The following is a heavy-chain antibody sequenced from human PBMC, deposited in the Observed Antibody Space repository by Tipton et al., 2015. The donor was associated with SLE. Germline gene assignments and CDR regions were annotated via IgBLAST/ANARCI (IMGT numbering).Heavy chain of an antibody. CDR2: IYTTGGT. Sequence: TLSLTCHVSGASISNSSWHWNWIRQTPGKGLEWIGRIYTTGGTNYNPSLKSRVTISVDTSKNQFSLKLSSVTAADAAVYYCARERDIAAAEYYFDYWGQGTLVTVSS. CDR1: GASISNSSWH. J-gene: IGHJ4*02. D-gene: IGHD6-13*01. V-gene: IGHV4-61*02. CDR3: ARERDIAAAEYYFDY.